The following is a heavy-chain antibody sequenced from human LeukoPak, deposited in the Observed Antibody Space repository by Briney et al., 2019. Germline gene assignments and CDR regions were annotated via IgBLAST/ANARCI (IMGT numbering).Heavy chain of an antibody. D-gene: IGHD3-10*01. J-gene: IGHJ4*02. CDR3: ARVIMVRGVIFHFDY. V-gene: IGHV3-66*02. CDR1: GFTVSSNY. CDR2: IYSGGST. Sequence: PGGSLRLSCAASGFTVSSNYMSWVRQAPGKGLEWVSVIYSGGSTYYADSVKGRFTISRDNSKNTLYLQMNSLRAEDTAVYYCARVIMVRGVIFHFDYWGQGTLVTVSS.